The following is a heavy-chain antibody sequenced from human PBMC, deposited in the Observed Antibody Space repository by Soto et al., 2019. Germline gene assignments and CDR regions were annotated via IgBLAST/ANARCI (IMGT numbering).Heavy chain of an antibody. CDR1: GYTFTSYY. CDR3: AREDFVVVVAPPPPAEVFDI. V-gene: IGHV1-46*03. CDR2: INPGGGST. J-gene: IGHJ3*02. D-gene: IGHD2-15*01. Sequence: ASVKVSCKASGYTFTSYYMHWVRQAPGQGLEWMGIINPGGGSTSYAQKFQGRVTMTRDTSTSTVYMELSSLRSEDTAVYYCAREDFVVVVAPPPPAEVFDIWGQGTMVTVSS.